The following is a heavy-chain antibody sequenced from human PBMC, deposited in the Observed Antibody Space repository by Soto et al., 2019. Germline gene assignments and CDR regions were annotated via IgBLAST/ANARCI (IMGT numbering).Heavy chain of an antibody. CDR3: ARHYCSGGSCLFGP. V-gene: IGHV3-7*01. CDR1: GFTFSRYW. CDR2: IKQDGSEK. Sequence: GGSLGLSCAASGFTFSRYWMSWVRQAPGKGLEWVANIKQDGSEKYYVDSVKGRFTISRDNAKNSLYLQMNSLRAEDTAVYYCARHYCSGGSCLFGPWGQGTLVTVSS. D-gene: IGHD2-15*01. J-gene: IGHJ5*02.